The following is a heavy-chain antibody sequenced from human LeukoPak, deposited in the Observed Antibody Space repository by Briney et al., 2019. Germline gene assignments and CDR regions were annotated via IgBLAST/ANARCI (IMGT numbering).Heavy chain of an antibody. J-gene: IGHJ4*02. CDR1: GFTFSRSS. CDR2: IIYSGGAT. V-gene: IGHV3-23*01. Sequence: PGGSLRLSCAASGFTFSRSSVRWVRQGPGTGLELVASIIYSGGATYYADSVKGRFTISRDNSKNTLYLQMNSLRAEDTALYYCSEDVLYYDRSRDVYYFDSWGQGTLVTVSS. CDR3: SEDVLYYDRSRDVYYFDS. D-gene: IGHD3-22*01.